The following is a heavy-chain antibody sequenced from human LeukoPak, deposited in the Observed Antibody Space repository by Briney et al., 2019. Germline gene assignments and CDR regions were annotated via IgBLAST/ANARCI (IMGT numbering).Heavy chain of an antibody. Sequence: GASVKVSCKASGYTFTSYGISWVRQAPGQGLEWMGWISAYNGNTNYAQKLQGRVTMTTDTSTSTAYMELRSLRSDDTTVYCCARAGAYYGSGSYSNWGQGTLVTVSS. J-gene: IGHJ4*02. CDR3: ARAGAYYGSGSYSN. V-gene: IGHV1-18*01. CDR2: ISAYNGNT. CDR1: GYTFTSYG. D-gene: IGHD3-10*01.